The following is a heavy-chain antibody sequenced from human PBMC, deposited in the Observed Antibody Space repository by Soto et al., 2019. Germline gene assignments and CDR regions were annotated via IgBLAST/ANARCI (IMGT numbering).Heavy chain of an antibody. J-gene: IGHJ4*02. Sequence: PSDTLSLTCAVSGGSISIGGYSWSWIRHPPGKGLEWIGYIYHSGSTYYNPSLKSRVTISVDTSKNQFSLKLSSVTAADTAVYYCARVGGIIAAAGTQYFDYWGQGTLVTVSS. D-gene: IGHD6-13*01. CDR1: GGSISIGGYS. CDR3: ARVGGIIAAAGTQYFDY. CDR2: IYHSGST. V-gene: IGHV4-30-2*01.